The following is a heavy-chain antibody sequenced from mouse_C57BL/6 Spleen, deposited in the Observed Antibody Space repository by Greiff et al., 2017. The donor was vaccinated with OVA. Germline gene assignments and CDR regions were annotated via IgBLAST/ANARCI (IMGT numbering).Heavy chain of an antibody. CDR3: ARRNGNYVGYWYFDV. CDR2: ISDGGSYT. V-gene: IGHV5-4*01. Sequence: EVQLVESGGGLVKPGGSLKLSCAASGFTFSSYAMSWVRQTPEKRLEWVANISDGGSYTYYPDNVKGRFTISRDNAKNNLYLQMSQLKSEDTAMYYCARRNGNYVGYWYFDVWGTGTTVTVSS. D-gene: IGHD2-1*01. J-gene: IGHJ1*03. CDR1: GFTFSSYA.